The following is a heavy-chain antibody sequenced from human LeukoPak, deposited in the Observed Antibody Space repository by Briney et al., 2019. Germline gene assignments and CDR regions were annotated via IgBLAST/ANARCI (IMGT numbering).Heavy chain of an antibody. CDR2: INPYNGNT. V-gene: IGHV1-18*01. D-gene: IGHD6-19*01. Sequence: ASVKVSCKASGYTFNNFEISWVRQAPGQGLEWMGWINPYNGNTISAQKLQGRVTMTTDTSTSTAYMELRSLRSDDTTVYYCARIAVAATWNFDFWGQGTLVTVSS. CDR1: GYTFNNFE. J-gene: IGHJ4*02. CDR3: ARIAVAATWNFDF.